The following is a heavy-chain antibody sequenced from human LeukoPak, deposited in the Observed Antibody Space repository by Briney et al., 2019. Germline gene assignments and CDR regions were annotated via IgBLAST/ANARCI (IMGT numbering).Heavy chain of an antibody. CDR2: INPTGGST. V-gene: IGHV1-46*01. Sequence: ASVKVSCKASGYIFTSYYMHWVRHGPGEGLEWMGIINPTGGSTSYAQKFQGRVTMTRDTSTSTVYMELRSLRSEDTAVYYCARDHSHKIHSVMVTAPDYWGKGTLVTVSS. CDR3: ARDHSHKIHSVMVTAPDY. J-gene: IGHJ4*02. D-gene: IGHD2-21*02. CDR1: GYIFTSYY.